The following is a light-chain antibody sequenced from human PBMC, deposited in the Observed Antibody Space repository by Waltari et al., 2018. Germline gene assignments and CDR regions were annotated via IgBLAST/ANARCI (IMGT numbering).Light chain of an antibody. Sequence: QSVLTPSASVSGSPGQSITISCTGTSGDVGAHNYVSWYQQHPGKAPQLIIYDVSKRPSGVSNRISASKSGNTASLTISGLQAEDEAHYYCNSYTSSTNVVFGGGAKLTVL. CDR2: DVS. V-gene: IGLV2-14*03. CDR3: NSYTSSTNVV. J-gene: IGLJ2*01. CDR1: SGDVGAHNY.